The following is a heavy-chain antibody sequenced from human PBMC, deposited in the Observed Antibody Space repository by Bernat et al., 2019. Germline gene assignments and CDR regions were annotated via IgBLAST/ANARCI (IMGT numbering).Heavy chain of an antibody. CDR2: ICSSSSYK. V-gene: IGHV3-11*06. Sequence: QVQLVESGGGLVKPGGSLRLSCAASGFTFSDYYMSWIRQAPGKGLEWVAYICSSSSYKYYADSVKGRFTISRDNAKNSLYLQMNSLRAEDTAVYYCARDLIALAGTLDVWGQGTLVTVSS. D-gene: IGHD6-19*01. CDR1: GFTFSDYY. CDR3: ARDLIALAGTLDV. J-gene: IGHJ4*02.